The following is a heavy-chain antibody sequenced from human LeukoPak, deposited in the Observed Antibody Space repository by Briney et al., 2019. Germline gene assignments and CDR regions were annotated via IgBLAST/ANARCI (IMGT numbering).Heavy chain of an antibody. V-gene: IGHV5-51*01. CDR2: IYPGDSDT. J-gene: IGHJ4*02. CDR1: GYSFTTYW. Sequence: PGESLKISCTGSGYSFTTYWIGWVRQMPGKGLEWMGIIYPGDSDTTYSPSFQGQVTISADKSIGTAYLQWSSLKASDTAIYYCARRSSSSRNFDYWGQGTLVTVSS. D-gene: IGHD6-6*01. CDR3: ARRSSSSRNFDY.